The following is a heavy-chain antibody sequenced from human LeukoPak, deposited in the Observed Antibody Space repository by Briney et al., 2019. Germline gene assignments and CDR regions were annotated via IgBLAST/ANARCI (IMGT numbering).Heavy chain of an antibody. J-gene: IGHJ4*02. Sequence: SETLSLTCTVSGGSISSGDYYWSWIRQPPGKGLEWIGYIYYSGSTYYNPSLKSRVTISVDTSKNQFSLKLSSVTAADTAVYYCARMSDDYGENFDCWGQGTLVTVSS. CDR3: ARMSDDYGENFDC. CDR2: IYYSGST. CDR1: GGSISSGDYY. V-gene: IGHV4-30-4*08. D-gene: IGHD4-17*01.